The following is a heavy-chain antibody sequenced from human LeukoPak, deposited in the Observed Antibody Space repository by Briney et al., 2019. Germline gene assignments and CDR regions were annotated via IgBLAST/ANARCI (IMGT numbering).Heavy chain of an antibody. Sequence: PSETLSLTCTVSGGSISSYYWSWIRQPPGKGLEWIGYIYYSGSTNYNPSLKSRVTISVDTSKNQFSLKLSSVTAADPAVYYCARHAYFNSGSYWDYWGQGTLVTVSS. D-gene: IGHD1-26*01. V-gene: IGHV4-59*08. J-gene: IGHJ4*02. CDR1: GGSISSYY. CDR3: ARHAYFNSGSYWDY. CDR2: IYYSGST.